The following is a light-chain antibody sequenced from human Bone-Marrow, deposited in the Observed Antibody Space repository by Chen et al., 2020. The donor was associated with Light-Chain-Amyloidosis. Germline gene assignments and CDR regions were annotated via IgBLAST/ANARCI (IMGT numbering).Light chain of an antibody. V-gene: IGLV3-21*02. CDR2: DVS. Sequence: SSVLTQPSSVSVAPGQTATIACGGNNIGSTSVHWYQQTPGQAPLLDLYDVSDRPSGIPERLSASNSGNTATLTISRVEAGDEADYYCQVWDRSSDRPMFGGGTKLTVL. J-gene: IGLJ3*02. CDR1: NIGSTS. CDR3: QVWDRSSDRPM.